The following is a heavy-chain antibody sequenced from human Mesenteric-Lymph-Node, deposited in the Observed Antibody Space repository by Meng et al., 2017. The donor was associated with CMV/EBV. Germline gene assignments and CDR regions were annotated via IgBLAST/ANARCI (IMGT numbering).Heavy chain of an antibody. CDR3: ASLKYDYVWGSYRYGDYYYYGMDV. V-gene: IGHV4-61*01. CDR2: IYYSGST. CDR1: GGSVSSGSYY. D-gene: IGHD3-16*02. J-gene: IGHJ6*02. Sequence: SETLSLTCTVSGGSVSSGSYYWSWIRQPPGKGLEWIGYIYYSGSTNYNPSLKSRVTISVDTSKNQFSLKLSSVTAADTAVYYCASLKYDYVWGSYRYGDYYYYGMDVWGQGTTVTVSS.